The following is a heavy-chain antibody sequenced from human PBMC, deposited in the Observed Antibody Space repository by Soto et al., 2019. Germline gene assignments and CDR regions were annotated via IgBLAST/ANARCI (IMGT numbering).Heavy chain of an antibody. J-gene: IGHJ6*02. D-gene: IGHD3-9*01. V-gene: IGHV4-59*05. CDR3: ASRYFDWLLSPRYYYYGMDV. CDR1: GGSISNYY. CDR2: FYYSGST. Sequence: PSETLSLTCTVSGGSISNYYWSWIRQPPGKGLDWIGSFYYSGSTYYNPSLKSRVTISVDTSKNQFSLKLSSVTAADTAVYYCASRYFDWLLSPRYYYYGMDVWGQGTTVTVSS.